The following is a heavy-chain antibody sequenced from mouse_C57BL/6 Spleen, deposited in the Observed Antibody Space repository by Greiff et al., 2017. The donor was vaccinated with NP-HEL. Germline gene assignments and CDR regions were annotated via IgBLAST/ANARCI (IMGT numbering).Heavy chain of an antibody. CDR3: ARKTGPLYWYFDV. V-gene: IGHV1-61*01. J-gene: IGHJ1*03. CDR1: GYTFTSYW. CDR2: IYPSDSET. Sequence: QVQLKQSGAELVRPGSSVKLSCKASGYTFTSYWMDWVKQRPGQGLEWIGNIYPSDSETHYNQKFKDKATLTVDKSSSTAYMQLSSLTSEDSAVYYCARKTGPLYWYFDVWGTGTTVTVSS. D-gene: IGHD4-1*01.